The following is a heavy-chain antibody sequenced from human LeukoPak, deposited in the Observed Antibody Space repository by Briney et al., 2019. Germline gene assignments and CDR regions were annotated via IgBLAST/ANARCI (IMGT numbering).Heavy chain of an antibody. CDR2: IKQEGSEK. V-gene: IGHV3-7*01. CDR3: ARMDRTYYDFWSGYYTPYYFDY. D-gene: IGHD3-3*01. J-gene: IGHJ4*02. Sequence: GGSLRLSCAASGFTFSSYWMSWVRQAPGKGLEWVAKIKQEGSEKYYVDSVKGRFTISRDNAKDSLYLQMNSLRAEDTAVYYCARMDRTYYDFWSGYYTPYYFDYWGQGTLVTVSS. CDR1: GFTFSSYW.